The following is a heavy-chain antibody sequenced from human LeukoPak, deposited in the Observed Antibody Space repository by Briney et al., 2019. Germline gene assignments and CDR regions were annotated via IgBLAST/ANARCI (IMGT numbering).Heavy chain of an antibody. D-gene: IGHD6-19*01. V-gene: IGHV1-3*01. Sequence: KFQGRVTITRDTSASTAYMELSSLRSEDTAVYYCARGVGSGWYAAFDVWGQGTMVTVSS. CDR3: ARGVGSGWYAAFDV. J-gene: IGHJ3*01.